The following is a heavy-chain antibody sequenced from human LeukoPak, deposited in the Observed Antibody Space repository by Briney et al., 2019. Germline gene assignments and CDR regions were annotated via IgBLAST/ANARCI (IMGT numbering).Heavy chain of an antibody. J-gene: IGHJ6*02. CDR2: ISSSSSYI. V-gene: IGHV3-21*01. Sequence: PGGSLRLSCAASGFTFSSYSMNWVRQAPGKGLEWVSSISSSSSYIYYADSVKGRFTISRDNAKNSLYLQMNSLRAEDTAAYYCARDRYDWNYGYYYGMDVWGQGTTVTVSS. CDR3: ARDRYDWNYGYYYGMDV. CDR1: GFTFSSYS. D-gene: IGHD1-7*01.